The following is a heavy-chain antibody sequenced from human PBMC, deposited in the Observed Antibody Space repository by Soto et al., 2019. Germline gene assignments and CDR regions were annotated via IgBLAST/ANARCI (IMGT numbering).Heavy chain of an antibody. J-gene: IGHJ5*02. Sequence: SGPTLVNPTQTLTLTCTVSGFSLSTTGEGVGWISQPPGKALEWLAVIYWNDDKSYSPSLKSRLTISKDTSNKQVVLTMMNMAPVDTGTYYCVLIQRSSGWNNWFDPWGPGTLVTVSS. CDR1: GFSLSTTGEG. CDR3: VLIQRSSGWNNWFDP. D-gene: IGHD6-19*01. CDR2: IYWNDDK. V-gene: IGHV2-5*04.